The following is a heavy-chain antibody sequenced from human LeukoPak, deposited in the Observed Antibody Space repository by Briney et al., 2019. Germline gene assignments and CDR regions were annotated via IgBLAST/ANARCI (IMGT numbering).Heavy chain of an antibody. CDR3: ARGGPRYYYDSSGYYDY. D-gene: IGHD3-22*01. J-gene: IGHJ4*02. CDR2: IHQDGSEK. V-gene: IGHV3-7*01. Sequence: GGSLRLSCAASGFTFSSYWMSWVRQAPGKGLEWVANIHQDGSEKYYVDSVKGRFTISRDNAKNSLYLQMNSLRAEDTAVYYCARGGPRYYYDSSGYYDYWGQGTLVTVSS. CDR1: GFTFSSYW.